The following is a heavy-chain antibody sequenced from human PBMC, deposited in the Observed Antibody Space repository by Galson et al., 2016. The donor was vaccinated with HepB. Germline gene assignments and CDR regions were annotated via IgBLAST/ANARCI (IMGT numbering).Heavy chain of an antibody. V-gene: IGHV3-33*08. CDR1: GFSFGDYS. Sequence: SLRLSCAASGFSFGDYSMNWVRQAPGKGLEWVAVIWNDGTHKFYIDSVKGRFIISRDNSRNTLFLQINSLRVEDTAVYYCARGRDPTTYDFLKGYYAGNDAFGLWGQGTMVTVSS. CDR3: ARGRDPTTYDFLKGYYAGNDAFGL. D-gene: IGHD3-3*01. CDR2: IWNDGTHK. J-gene: IGHJ3*01.